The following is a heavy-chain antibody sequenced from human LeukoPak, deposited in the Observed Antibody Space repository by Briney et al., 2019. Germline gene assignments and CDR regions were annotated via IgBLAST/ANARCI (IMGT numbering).Heavy chain of an antibody. CDR2: IIPILGIA. V-gene: IGHV1-69*04. D-gene: IGHD5-12*01. J-gene: IGHJ4*02. Sequence: GASVKVSCKASGGTFSSYAISWVRQAPGQGLEWMGRIIPILGIANYAQEFQGRVTITADKSTSTAYMELSSLRSEDTAVYYCAREDIVATIGLDYWGQGTLVTVSS. CDR3: AREDIVATIGLDY. CDR1: GGTFSSYA.